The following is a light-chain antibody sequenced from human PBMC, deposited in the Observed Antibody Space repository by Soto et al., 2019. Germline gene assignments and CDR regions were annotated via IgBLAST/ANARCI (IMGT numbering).Light chain of an antibody. CDR3: QQYGSSPS. CDR2: GAF. J-gene: IGKJ1*01. CDR1: QSVSNNY. V-gene: IGKV3-20*01. Sequence: EIVLTQSPGTLSLSPGERATLSFRASQSVSNNYLAWYQQKSGQAPRLLIYGAFSRANGIPDRFSGSGSGTDFTLTISRLDPEDFAVYYCQQYGSSPSFGQGTKADI.